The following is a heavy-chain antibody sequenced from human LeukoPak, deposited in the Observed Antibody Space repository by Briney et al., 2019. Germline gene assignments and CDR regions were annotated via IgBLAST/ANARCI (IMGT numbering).Heavy chain of an antibody. CDR2: ISGSGVRT. V-gene: IGHV3-23*01. CDR1: GFTFSSYA. D-gene: IGHD2-21*02. CDR3: AKMTYNWFDP. Sequence: GGSLRHSCAASGFTFSSYAMIWVRQAPRKGLTWVSAISGSGVRTYYADSVKGRFTIARENFKHTVYLQMNRLRGEDTAVYYCAKMTYNWFDPLGQGTLVTGSS. J-gene: IGHJ5*02.